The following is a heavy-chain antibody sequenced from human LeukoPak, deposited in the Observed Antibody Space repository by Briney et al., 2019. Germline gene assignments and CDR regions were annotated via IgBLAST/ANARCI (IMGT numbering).Heavy chain of an antibody. CDR2: ISGSGGST. D-gene: IGHD3-22*01. J-gene: IGHJ3*02. CDR1: GFTFSSYA. CDR3: AKDNNYDSSGYSNALDI. Sequence: GGSLRLSCAASGFTFSSYAMSWVRQAPGKGLEWVSAISGSGGSTYYADSVKGRFTISRDNSKNTLYLQMNSLRAEDTAVYYCAKDNNYDSSGYSNALDIWGQGTMVTVSS. V-gene: IGHV3-23*01.